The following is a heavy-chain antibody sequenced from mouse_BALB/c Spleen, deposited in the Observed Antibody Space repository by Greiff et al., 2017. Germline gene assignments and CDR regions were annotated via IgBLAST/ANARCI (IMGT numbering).Heavy chain of an antibody. V-gene: IGHV1-18*01. J-gene: IGHJ4*01. Sequence: VQLQQSGPELVKPGASGKISCKTSGYTFTEYTMHWVKQSHGKSLEWIGGINPNNGGISYNQKFKGKATLTVDNSSSTVYMELRSLTSEDSAVYYCARHYYGRDYAMDYWGQGTSVTVSS. CDR3: ARHYYGRDYAMDY. CDR1: GYTFTEYT. CDR2: INPNNGGI. D-gene: IGHD1-1*01.